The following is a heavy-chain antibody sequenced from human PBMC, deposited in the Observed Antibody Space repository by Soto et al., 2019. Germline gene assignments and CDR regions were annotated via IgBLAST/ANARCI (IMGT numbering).Heavy chain of an antibody. CDR1: GFSLSKARMG. J-gene: IGHJ4*02. D-gene: IGHD1-26*01. Sequence: QVTLKESGPVLVKPTEPLTLTCSVSGFSLSKARMGVSWIRQPPGKALKWLAHIFWNDERSYNTSLKSRLTSSRDTSKSQVVLTMTNVDPVDTGTYFCARALREGLPIYYLASWGQGTLFTVFS. CDR3: ARALREGLPIYYLAS. CDR2: IFWNDER. V-gene: IGHV2-26*01.